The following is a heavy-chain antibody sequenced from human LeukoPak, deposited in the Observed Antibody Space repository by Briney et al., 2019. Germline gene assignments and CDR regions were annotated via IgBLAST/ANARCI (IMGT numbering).Heavy chain of an antibody. CDR1: GGSINSSSYY. CDR3: ARLYYYDSSGYYVDAFDI. J-gene: IGHJ3*02. Sequence: KASETLSLTCTVSGGSINSSSYYWGWVRQPPGKGLEWIGSMYYRGSTYYNPSLKSRVTISVDTSKNQFSLKLSSVTAADTAVYYCARLYYYDSSGYYVDAFDIWGQGTMVTVSS. V-gene: IGHV4-39*07. CDR2: MYYRGST. D-gene: IGHD3-22*01.